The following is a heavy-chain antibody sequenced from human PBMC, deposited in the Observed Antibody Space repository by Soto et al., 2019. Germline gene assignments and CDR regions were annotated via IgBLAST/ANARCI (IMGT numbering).Heavy chain of an antibody. D-gene: IGHD6-19*01. V-gene: IGHV3-21*01. CDR1: GFAFSSYS. CDR2: ISSSSSYI. J-gene: IGHJ4*02. CDR3: ARDRSSGWDGVDYFDY. Sequence: EVQLVESGGGLVKPGGSLRLSCAAYGFAFSSYSMNWIRQAPGKGLEWVSSISSSSSYIYYADSVKGRFTISRDNAKNSLYLQMNSLRAEDTAVYYCARDRSSGWDGVDYFDYWGQGTLVTVSS.